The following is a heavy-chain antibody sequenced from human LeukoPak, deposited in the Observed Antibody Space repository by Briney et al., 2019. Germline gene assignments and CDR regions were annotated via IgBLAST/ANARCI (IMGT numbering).Heavy chain of an antibody. Sequence: SETLSLTCTVSGGSITSSSYYWGWIRQPPGKGLEWIGSIYYSGTTYYNPSLKNRATISVDTSKNQLSLRLSSVTAADTAVYYCARLGTMVRGVYITFNWFDPWGQGTLVTVPS. CDR1: GGSITSSSYY. CDR2: IYYSGTT. CDR3: ARLGTMVRGVYITFNWFDP. J-gene: IGHJ5*02. V-gene: IGHV4-39*01. D-gene: IGHD3-10*01.